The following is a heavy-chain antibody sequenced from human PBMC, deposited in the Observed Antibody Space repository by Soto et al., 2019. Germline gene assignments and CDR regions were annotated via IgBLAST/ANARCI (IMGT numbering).Heavy chain of an antibody. CDR1: GYTFTSYA. D-gene: IGHD5-18*01. V-gene: IGHV1-3*01. J-gene: IGHJ1*01. CDR2: INAGNGNT. CDR3: ARAGDTAMVSLGY. Sequence: ASVKVSCKASGYTFTSYAMHWVRQAPGQRLEWMGWINAGNGNTKYSQKFQGRVTITRDTSASTAYMELSSLRSEDTAVYYCARAGDTAMVSLGYWGQGTLVTVSS.